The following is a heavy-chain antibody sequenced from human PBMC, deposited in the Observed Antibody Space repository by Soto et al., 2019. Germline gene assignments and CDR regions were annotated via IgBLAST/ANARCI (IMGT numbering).Heavy chain of an antibody. CDR1: GDSFSNYA. J-gene: IGHJ6*02. CDR2: LIPVFGTS. V-gene: IGHV1-69*01. Sequence: QVQLVQSGAEVKKPGSSVKVSCRASGDSFSNYAVNWLRQAPGRGLEWMGGLIPVFGTSNYAQKFQGRVTITADESTRTAYMELGSLSSEDTAVYYGARAVRTGFYGMDVWGQGTTVTVSS. CDR3: ARAVRTGFYGMDV.